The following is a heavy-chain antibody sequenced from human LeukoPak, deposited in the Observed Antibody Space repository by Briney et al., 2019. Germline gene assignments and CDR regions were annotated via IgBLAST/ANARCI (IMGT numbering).Heavy chain of an antibody. J-gene: IGHJ5*02. CDR1: GGSFSGYY. CDR3: AREQWLANNWFDP. CDR2: INHSGST. V-gene: IGHV4-34*01. D-gene: IGHD6-19*01. Sequence: SETLSLTCAVYGGSFSGYYWSWIRQPPGKGLEWIGEINHSGSTNYNPSLESRVTISVDTSKNQFSLKLSSVTAADTAVYYCAREQWLANNWFDPWGQGTLVTVSS.